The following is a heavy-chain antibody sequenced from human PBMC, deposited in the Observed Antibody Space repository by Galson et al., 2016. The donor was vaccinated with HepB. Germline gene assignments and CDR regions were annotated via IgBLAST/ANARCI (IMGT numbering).Heavy chain of an antibody. V-gene: IGHV3-66*01. D-gene: IGHD3-16*01. CDR1: GFTASSSY. CDR3: ARDLGGGDAFDI. Sequence: SLRLSCAASGFTASSSYVSWVRQPPGRGLQWVSIDYFAGTKYYADSVRGRFSISRDSSRDKVYLQMDHLRVEDTAIYYCARDLGGGDAFDIWGQRKMVTVSS. J-gene: IGHJ3*02. CDR2: DYFAGTK.